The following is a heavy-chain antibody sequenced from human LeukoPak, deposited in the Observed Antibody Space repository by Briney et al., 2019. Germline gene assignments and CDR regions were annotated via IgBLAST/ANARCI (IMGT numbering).Heavy chain of an antibody. J-gene: IGHJ4*02. CDR2: INQGGSDK. Sequence: PGGSLRLSCAASGFTFSGHWMSWVRQAPGKGLEWVANINQGGSDKYYVDSVKGRFTISRDNANNLLYLQMNSLRGEDTAAYYCTRDRSRAEDDWGQGTLVTVSS. CDR1: GFTFSGHW. V-gene: IGHV3-7*01. CDR3: TRDRSRAEDD. D-gene: IGHD1-14*01.